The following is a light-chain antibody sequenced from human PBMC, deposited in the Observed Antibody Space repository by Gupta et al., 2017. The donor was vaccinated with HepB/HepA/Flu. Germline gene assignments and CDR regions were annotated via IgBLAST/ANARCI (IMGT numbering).Light chain of an antibody. CDR3: QSYDSSLSGYV. CDR2: DNN. Sequence: QSVLTQPPPVSGAPGQRVTISCTGSSSNIGADYDVHWYQQLPGTAPKLLIYDNNNRPSGVPDRFSGSKSGTSASLAITGLQAEDEADYYCQSYDSSLSGYVFGTGTKVTVL. V-gene: IGLV1-40*01. J-gene: IGLJ1*01. CDR1: SSNIGADYD.